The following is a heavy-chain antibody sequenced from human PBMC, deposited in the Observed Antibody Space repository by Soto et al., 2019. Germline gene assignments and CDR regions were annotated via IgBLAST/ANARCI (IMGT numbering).Heavy chain of an antibody. Sequence: PGGSLRLSCAASGFTFSSYWMSWVRQAPGKGLEWVANIRQDESEKYYVDSVKGRFTISRDNSKNTLYLQMNSLRVEDTAVYYCAKDMKYNWNDDDYWGHGILVTVSS. J-gene: IGHJ4*01. CDR2: IRQDESEK. CDR1: GFTFSSYW. D-gene: IGHD1-20*01. CDR3: AKDMKYNWNDDDY. V-gene: IGHV3-7*03.